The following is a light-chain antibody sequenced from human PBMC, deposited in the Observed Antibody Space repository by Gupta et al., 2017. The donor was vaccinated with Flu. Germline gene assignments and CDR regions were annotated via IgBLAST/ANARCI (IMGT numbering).Light chain of an antibody. J-gene: IGKJ3*01. V-gene: IGKV3-20*01. Sequence: IVLTQSPGTLSLSPGQRATLSCRASQSVDKNYVAWYRQKPGQAPRLIIYAASSRAGGSPDRFSSGGGRKDFTLTSDRQEDEDFAVYYGQQYSSSFSFGRGTKVDMK. CDR1: QSVDKNY. CDR3: QQYSSSFS. CDR2: AAS.